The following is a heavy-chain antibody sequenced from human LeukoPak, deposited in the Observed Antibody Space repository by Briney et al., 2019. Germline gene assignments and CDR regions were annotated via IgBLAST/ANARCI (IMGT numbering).Heavy chain of an antibody. Sequence: ASETLSLTCAVYGGSFSAYYWSWIRQPPGKGLEWIGEINHSGSTNYNPSLKSRVAISVDTSRNQFSLRLSSVTAADTAVYYCARGQRITMTDWGQGTLVTVSS. J-gene: IGHJ4*02. V-gene: IGHV4-34*01. CDR1: GGSFSAYY. CDR3: ARGQRITMTD. D-gene: IGHD3-22*01. CDR2: INHSGST.